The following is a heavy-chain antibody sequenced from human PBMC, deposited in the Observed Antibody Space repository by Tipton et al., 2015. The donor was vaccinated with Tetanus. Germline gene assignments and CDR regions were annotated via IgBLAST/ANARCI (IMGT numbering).Heavy chain of an antibody. V-gene: IGHV3-49*03. CDR3: TRDNIAVAGTGFDY. CDR1: GFTFGDYA. J-gene: IGHJ4*02. Sequence: SLRLSCTASGFTFGDYAMSWFRQAPGKGLEWVGFIRSKAYGGTTEYAASVKGRFTISRDDSKSIAYLQMNSLKTEDTAVYYCTRDNIAVAGTGFDYWGQGTLVTVSS. CDR2: IRSKAYGGTT. D-gene: IGHD6-19*01.